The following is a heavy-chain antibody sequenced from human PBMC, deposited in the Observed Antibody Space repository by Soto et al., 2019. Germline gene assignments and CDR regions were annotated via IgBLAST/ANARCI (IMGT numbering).Heavy chain of an antibody. CDR2: ISAHNGNT. Sequence: QVHLVQSGAEVKKPGASVKVSCKASGYTFTSYGITWVRQAPGQGLEWMGWISAHNGNTDYAQKLQGRVIVTRDTSTSTASMELRSLLSDDTAVYYCARGRYGDYWGQGALVTVSS. D-gene: IGHD1-1*01. J-gene: IGHJ4*02. CDR3: ARGRYGDY. V-gene: IGHV1-18*01. CDR1: GYTFTSYG.